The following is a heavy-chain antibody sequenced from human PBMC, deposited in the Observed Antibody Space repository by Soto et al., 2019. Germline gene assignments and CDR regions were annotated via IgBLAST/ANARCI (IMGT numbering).Heavy chain of an antibody. CDR2: ISGSGGST. Sequence: EVQLLESGGGLVQPGGSLRLSCAASGFTFSSYAMSWVRQAPGKGLEWVSAISGSGGSTYYADSVKGRFTISRDNSKNTLHLQMISLRAEDTAVYSCAKDDAGVDILTGTPFDYWGQGTLVTVSS. J-gene: IGHJ4*02. D-gene: IGHD3-9*01. CDR3: AKDDAGVDILTGTPFDY. CDR1: GFTFSSYA. V-gene: IGHV3-23*01.